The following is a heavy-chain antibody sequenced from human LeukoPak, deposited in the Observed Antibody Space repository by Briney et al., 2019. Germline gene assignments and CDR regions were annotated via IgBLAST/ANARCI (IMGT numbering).Heavy chain of an antibody. CDR2: MYHSGTT. CDR1: GGSMNTYY. D-gene: IGHD5-18*01. V-gene: IGHV4-4*07. Sequence: SETLSLTCTVSGGSMNTYYWTWLRQPARKRLEWLGRMYHSGTTNYNSPLYNPSLSSRVTMSVDGATTQFSLRLRSVTTADEAVYFCARERDHGYSYGLVLDSWGQGSLVTVSS. CDR3: ARERDHGYSYGLVLDS. J-gene: IGHJ4*02.